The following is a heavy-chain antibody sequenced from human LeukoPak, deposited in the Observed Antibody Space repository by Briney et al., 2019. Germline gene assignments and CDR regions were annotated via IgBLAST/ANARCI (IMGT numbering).Heavy chain of an antibody. Sequence: SVKVSCKASGGTFSSYAISWVRQASGQGLEWMGGIISIFGTANYAQKFQGRVTITADESTSTAYMELSSLRSEDTAVYYCARHPRAHPFDYWGQGTLVTVSS. V-gene: IGHV1-69*01. J-gene: IGHJ4*02. CDR1: GGTFSSYA. CDR2: IISIFGTA. CDR3: ARHPRAHPFDY.